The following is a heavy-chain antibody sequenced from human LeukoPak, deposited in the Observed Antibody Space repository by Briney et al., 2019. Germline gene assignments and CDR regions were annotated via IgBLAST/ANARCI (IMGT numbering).Heavy chain of an antibody. D-gene: IGHD1-20*01. Sequence: GGSLRLSCAASGFTFSNAWMSWVRQAPGKGLEWVGNIKQDGGEKNYVDSVKGRFTISRDNAKNSLYLQMNSLRAEDTAVYYCARDNWNAVRAFDIWGQGTMVTVSS. CDR3: ARDNWNAVRAFDI. J-gene: IGHJ3*02. CDR2: IKQDGGEK. CDR1: GFTFSNAW. V-gene: IGHV3-7*01.